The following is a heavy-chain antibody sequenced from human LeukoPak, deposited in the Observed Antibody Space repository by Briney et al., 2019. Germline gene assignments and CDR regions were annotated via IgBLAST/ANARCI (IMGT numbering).Heavy chain of an antibody. CDR1: GGSISSSSYY. J-gene: IGHJ6*03. V-gene: IGHV4-39*07. CDR3: VGLRRSYYYYYMDV. CDR2: IYYSGST. D-gene: IGHD5/OR15-5a*01. Sequence: SETLSLTCTVSGGSISSSSYYWGWIRQPPGKGLEWIGSIYYSGSTYYNPSLKSRVTISVDTSKNQFSLKLSSVTAADTAVYYCVGLRRSYYYYYMDVWGKGTTVTVSS.